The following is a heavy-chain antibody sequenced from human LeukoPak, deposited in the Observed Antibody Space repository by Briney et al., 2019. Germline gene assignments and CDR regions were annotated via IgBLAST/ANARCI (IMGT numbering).Heavy chain of an antibody. Sequence: GGSLRLSCAASGFTFSSYWMSWVRQAPGKGLVWVANIKQDGSEKYYVDSVKGRFTISRDNAKNSLYLQMNSLRAEDTAVYYCAREGSTVTTEAYYYYYYGMDVWGQGTTVTVSS. CDR2: IKQDGSEK. D-gene: IGHD4-17*01. CDR1: GFTFSSYW. J-gene: IGHJ6*02. V-gene: IGHV3-7*01. CDR3: AREGSTVTTEAYYYYYYGMDV.